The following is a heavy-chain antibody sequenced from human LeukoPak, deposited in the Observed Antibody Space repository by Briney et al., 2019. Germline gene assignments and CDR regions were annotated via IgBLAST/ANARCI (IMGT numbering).Heavy chain of an antibody. V-gene: IGHV4-61*02. Sequence: SQTLSLTCTVSGGSITSGSYYWSWIRQPAGKGLEWIGRIYTSGSTNYNPSLKSRVTISIDTSKNQFSLKLNSVTAADTALYYCASDAFDIWGQGTMVTVSS. CDR3: ASDAFDI. J-gene: IGHJ3*02. CDR2: IYTSGST. CDR1: GGSITSGSYY.